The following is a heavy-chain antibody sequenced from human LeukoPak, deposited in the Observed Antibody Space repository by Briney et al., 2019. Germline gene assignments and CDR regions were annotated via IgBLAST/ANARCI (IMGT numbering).Heavy chain of an antibody. CDR1: GFTFSSYA. D-gene: IGHD3-22*01. V-gene: IGHV3-23*01. CDR2: ISGSGGST. Sequence: GGSLRLSCAASGFTFSSYAMSWVRQAPGKGLEWVSAISGSGGSTYYADSVKGRFTISRDNSKNTLYLQMNSLRAEDTAVYYCAKGVYYYDSSGYYYAYYFDYWGQGTLVTVSS. CDR3: AKGVYYYDSSGYYYAYYFDY. J-gene: IGHJ4*02.